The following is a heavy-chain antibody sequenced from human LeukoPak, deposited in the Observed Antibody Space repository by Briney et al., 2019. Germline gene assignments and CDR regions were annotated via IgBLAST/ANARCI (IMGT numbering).Heavy chain of an antibody. CDR2: ISAYNGNT. CDR1: GYTFTSYG. V-gene: IGHV1-18*01. J-gene: IGHJ4*02. Sequence: ASVKVSCKASGYTFTSYGISWVRQAPGQGLEWMGWISAYNGNTNYAQKLQGRVTMTTDTSTSTAYMELRSLRSDNTAVYYCARGSIVEWLSPFDYWGQGTLVTVSS. D-gene: IGHD3-3*01. CDR3: ARGSIVEWLSPFDY.